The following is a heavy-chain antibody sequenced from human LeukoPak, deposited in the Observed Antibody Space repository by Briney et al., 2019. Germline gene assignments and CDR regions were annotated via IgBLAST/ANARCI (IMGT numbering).Heavy chain of an antibody. CDR2: IIPILGIA. V-gene: IGHV1-69*10. D-gene: IGHD1-1*01. CDR3: ARDSRLQQERDWFDP. CDR1: GGTFSSYT. Sequence: ASVKVSCKASGGTFSSYTISWVRQAPGQGLEWMGGIIPILGIANYAQKFQGRVTITADKSTSTAYMELSSLRSEDTAVYYCARDSRLQQERDWFDPWGQGTLVTVSS. J-gene: IGHJ5*02.